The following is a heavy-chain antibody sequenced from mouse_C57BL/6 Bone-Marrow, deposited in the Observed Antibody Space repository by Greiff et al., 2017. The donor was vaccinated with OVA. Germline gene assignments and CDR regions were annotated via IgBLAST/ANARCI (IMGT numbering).Heavy chain of an antibody. CDR3: ARYRYYFDY. Sequence: EVKLMESGGGLVQPGGSLSLSCAASGFTFTDYYMSWVRQPPGTALEWLGFIRNKANGYTSEYSASVKGRFTISRDKAQSILYLQINAQRAEDSATYYCARYRYYFDYWGQGTTLTVSS. J-gene: IGHJ2*01. CDR1: GFTFTDYY. CDR2: IRNKANGYTS. V-gene: IGHV7-3*01.